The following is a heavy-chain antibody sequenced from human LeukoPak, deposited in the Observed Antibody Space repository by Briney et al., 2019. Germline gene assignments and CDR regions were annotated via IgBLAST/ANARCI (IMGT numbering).Heavy chain of an antibody. V-gene: IGHV3-23*01. Sequence: GGSLRLSCAASGSTFSSYAMSWVRQAPGKGLEWVSAISGSGGSTYYADSVKGRFTITRDNSKNTLYLQMNSLRAEDTAVYYCAKDLVPSYYFDYWGQGTLVTVSS. CDR2: ISGSGGST. CDR3: AKDLVPSYYFDY. D-gene: IGHD6-13*01. J-gene: IGHJ4*02. CDR1: GSTFSSYA.